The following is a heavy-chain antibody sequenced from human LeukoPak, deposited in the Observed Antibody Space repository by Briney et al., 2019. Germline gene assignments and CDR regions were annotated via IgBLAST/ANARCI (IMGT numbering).Heavy chain of an antibody. D-gene: IGHD2-15*01. V-gene: IGHV4-59*01. CDR1: GGSISSYY. J-gene: IGHJ4*02. CDR2: IYYSGST. Sequence: SETLSLTCTVSGGSISSYYWSWIRQPPGKGLEWIGYIYYSGSTNYNPSLKSRVTISVDTSKNQFSLKLSSVTAADTAVYYCARETPSGAGDYWGQGTLVTVPS. CDR3: ARETPSGAGDY.